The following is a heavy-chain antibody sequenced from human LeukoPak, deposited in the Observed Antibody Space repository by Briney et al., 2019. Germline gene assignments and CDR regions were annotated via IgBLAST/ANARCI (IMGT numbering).Heavy chain of an antibody. CDR1: GGTFSSYA. CDR3: ASDLERDGYNMPETP. D-gene: IGHD5-24*01. J-gene: IGHJ5*02. Sequence: SVKVSCKASGGTFSSYAISWVRQAPGQGLEWMGGIIPIFGTAIYAQKFQGRVTITADESTSTAYMELSSLRSEDTAVYYCASDLERDGYNMPETPWGQGTLVTVSS. V-gene: IGHV1-69*13. CDR2: IIPIFGTA.